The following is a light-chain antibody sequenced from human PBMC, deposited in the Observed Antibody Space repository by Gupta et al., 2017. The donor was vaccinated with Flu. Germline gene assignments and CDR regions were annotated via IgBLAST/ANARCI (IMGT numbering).Light chain of an antibody. CDR1: RSLRDTIGYEY. CDR2: MGS. CDR3: SQWLPTPWA. V-gene: IGKV2-28*01. J-gene: IGKJ1*01. Sequence: TVVTQSPLSLPVTPGEPASISCRSSRSLRDTIGYEYLDWYLQKPGQAPQLLIFMGSQRATGVPYGFSGSGXGTXFTLNIXRVEAEDAVVYSCSQWLPTPWAFGXGTKVEIK.